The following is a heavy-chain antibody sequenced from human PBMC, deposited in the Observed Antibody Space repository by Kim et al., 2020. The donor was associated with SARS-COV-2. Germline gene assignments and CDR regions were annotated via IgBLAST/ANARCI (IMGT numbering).Heavy chain of an antibody. J-gene: IGHJ6*02. CDR3: ARPVAGSVWDV. V-gene: IGHV4-4*02. D-gene: IGHD6-19*01. CDR2: IYHSGTT. CDR1: GGSISSNNW. Sequence: SETLSLTCGVSGGSISSNNWWSWVRQPPGKGLEWIGDIYHSGTTNYNPSPKSRVTMSVDKSKNQFFLNLRSMTAADTAVYYCARPVAGSVWDVWGQGTTVTVA.